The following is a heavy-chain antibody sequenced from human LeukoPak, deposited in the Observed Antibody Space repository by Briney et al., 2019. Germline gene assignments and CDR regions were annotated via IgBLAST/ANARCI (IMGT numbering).Heavy chain of an antibody. CDR2: INPNSGDT. CDR1: GYTFTGYF. D-gene: IGHD1-26*01. Sequence: ATVKVSCKASGYTFTGYFMNWVRQAPGQGLEWMGWINPNSGDTTYAQKFQGRVTMTRDTSTSTAYMELSRLRSDDTAVYYCARAIFVGYSGFDYWGQGTLVTVSS. V-gene: IGHV1-2*02. J-gene: IGHJ4*02. CDR3: ARAIFVGYSGFDY.